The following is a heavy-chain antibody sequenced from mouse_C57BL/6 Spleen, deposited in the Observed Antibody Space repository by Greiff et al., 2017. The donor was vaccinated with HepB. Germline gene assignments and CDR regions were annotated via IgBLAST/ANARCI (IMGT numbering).Heavy chain of an antibody. Sequence: VQLKQSGPELVKPGASVKISCKASGYAFSSSWMNWVKQRPGKGLEWIGRIYPGDGDTNYNGKFKGKATLTADKSSSTAYMQLSSLTSEDSAVYFCARWDYYGSLDYWGQGTTLTVSS. D-gene: IGHD1-1*01. V-gene: IGHV1-82*01. CDR2: IYPGDGDT. CDR1: GYAFSSSW. J-gene: IGHJ2*01. CDR3: ARWDYYGSLDY.